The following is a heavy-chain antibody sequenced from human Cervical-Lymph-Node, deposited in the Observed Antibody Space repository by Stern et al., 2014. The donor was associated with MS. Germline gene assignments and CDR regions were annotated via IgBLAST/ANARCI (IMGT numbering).Heavy chain of an antibody. V-gene: IGHV3-53*01. Sequence: MQLVQSGGGVIQPGGSLRLSCTASWFTVSRDYMTWVRQAPGKGLEWVSLITNVGSTFYTDSVKGRFTISRDDSKNTVYLHMTSLRAEDTAMYYCARDTSSPERSDWWGQGTLVTVSS. CDR2: ITNVGST. J-gene: IGHJ4*02. D-gene: IGHD1-1*01. CDR1: WFTVSRDY. CDR3: ARDTSSPERSDW.